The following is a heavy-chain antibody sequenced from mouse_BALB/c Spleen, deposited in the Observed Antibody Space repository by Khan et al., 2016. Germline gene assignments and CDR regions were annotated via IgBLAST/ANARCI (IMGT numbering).Heavy chain of an antibody. J-gene: IGHJ2*01. CDR3: ARDYDGSSYFDY. CDR2: ISYSGST. V-gene: IGHV3-2*02. D-gene: IGHD1-1*01. Sequence: EVELVESGPGLVKPSQSLSLTCTVTGYSITSDYAWNWIRQFPGNKLEWMGYISYSGSTSYNPSLKSRISITRDTSKNQFFLQLNSVTTEDTATDYCARDYDGSSYFDYWGQGTTLTVSS. CDR1: GYSITSDYA.